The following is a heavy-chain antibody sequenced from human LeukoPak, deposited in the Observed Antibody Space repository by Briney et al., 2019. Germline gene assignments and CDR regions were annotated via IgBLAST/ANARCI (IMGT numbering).Heavy chain of an antibody. Sequence: RQXXXXGLEWRGSIYTTGDTRYNPSLKSRVTISVDTSKNLFSLKLSSVTAADTAVYYCARATPVGGVRFDYWGQGTLVTVSS. CDR3: ARATPVGGVRFDY. CDR2: IYTTGDT. J-gene: IGHJ4*02. D-gene: IGHD3-16*01. V-gene: IGHV4-4*09.